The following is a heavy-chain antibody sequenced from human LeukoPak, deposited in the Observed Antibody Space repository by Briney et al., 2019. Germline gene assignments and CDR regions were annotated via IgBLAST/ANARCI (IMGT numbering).Heavy chain of an antibody. Sequence: GGSLRLSCAASGFTFSSSAMSWVRQAPGKGLEWVSAISGSGGRTYYADSVKGRFTTSRDNSKNTLYLQMNSLRAEDTAVYYCAKSPAEYQLLFPFDYWGQGTLVTVSS. CDR2: ISGSGGRT. CDR3: AKSPAEYQLLFPFDY. V-gene: IGHV3-23*01. J-gene: IGHJ4*02. D-gene: IGHD2-2*01. CDR1: GFTFSSSA.